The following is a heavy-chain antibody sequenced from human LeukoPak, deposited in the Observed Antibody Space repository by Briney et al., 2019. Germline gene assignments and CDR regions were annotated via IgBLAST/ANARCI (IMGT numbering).Heavy chain of an antibody. CDR3: ARAPQLYHFDY. Sequence: SETLSPTCTVSGDSISNYYWSWIRQPPGKGLEWIGYIYDSGSTDYNPSLKSRVTISVDTSKTQFSLQVTSVTAADTAVYYCARAPQLYHFDYWGQGTLVTVSS. CDR1: GDSISNYY. J-gene: IGHJ4*02. CDR2: IYDSGST. V-gene: IGHV4-59*01. D-gene: IGHD2-8*01.